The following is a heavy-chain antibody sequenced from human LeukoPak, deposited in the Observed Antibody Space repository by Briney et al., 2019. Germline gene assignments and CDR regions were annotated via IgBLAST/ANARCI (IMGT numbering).Heavy chain of an antibody. Sequence: SETLSLTCTVSGGSISSYYWSWIRQPPGKGLEWIGYIYYSGSTNYNPSLKSRVTISVDTSKNKFSLKLRSVTAADTAVYYCARALDYYDILTGYYMTDAFDVWGQGTMVTVSS. CDR3: ARALDYYDILTGYYMTDAFDV. CDR2: IYYSGST. V-gene: IGHV4-59*12. D-gene: IGHD3-9*01. J-gene: IGHJ3*01. CDR1: GGSISSYY.